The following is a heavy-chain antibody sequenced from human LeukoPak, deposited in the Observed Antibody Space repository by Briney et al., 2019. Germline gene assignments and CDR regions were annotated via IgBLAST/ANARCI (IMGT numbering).Heavy chain of an antibody. CDR1: GFTFISYW. J-gene: IGHJ4*02. CDR2: MNQDGSQK. Sequence: GGSLRLSCAASGFTFISYWMSWVRQAPGRGLEWVADMNQDGSQKYYVGSVKDRFTISRDNAKSSLYLQMNSLRDEGTAVYYCASGSLARGGSDYWGQGTLVTVSS. V-gene: IGHV3-7*01. CDR3: ASGSLARGGSDY. D-gene: IGHD2-2*03.